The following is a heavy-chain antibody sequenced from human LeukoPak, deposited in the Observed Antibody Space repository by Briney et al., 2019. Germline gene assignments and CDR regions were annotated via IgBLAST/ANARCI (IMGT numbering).Heavy chain of an antibody. J-gene: IGHJ4*02. Sequence: ASVKVSCKASGYTFTGYYVHWVRQAPGQGLEWMGWINPNTGGTNYAQKFQGRVTMTRDTSISTAYMELSSLRSEDTAVYYCARGVYDSSGYYYVYIDYWGQGTLVTVSS. D-gene: IGHD3-22*01. CDR2: INPNTGGT. CDR1: GYTFTGYY. V-gene: IGHV1-2*02. CDR3: ARGVYDSSGYYYVYIDY.